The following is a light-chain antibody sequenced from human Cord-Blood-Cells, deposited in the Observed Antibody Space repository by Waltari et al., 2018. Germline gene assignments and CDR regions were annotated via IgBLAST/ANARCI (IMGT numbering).Light chain of an antibody. J-gene: IGKJ5*01. Sequence: EIVLTQSPSTLSLSPGERATFSCRASQSVSSYLAWYQQKPGQAPRLLIYDASNRATGIPARFSGSGSGTDFPLTISSLEPEDFAVYYCQQRSNWPPPTFGQGTRLEIK. CDR2: DAS. CDR3: QQRSNWPPPT. CDR1: QSVSSY. V-gene: IGKV3-11*01.